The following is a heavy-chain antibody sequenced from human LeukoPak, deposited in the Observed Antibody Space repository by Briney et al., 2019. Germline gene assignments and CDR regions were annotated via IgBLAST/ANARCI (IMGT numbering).Heavy chain of an antibody. CDR2: ISDIGSI. Sequence: PSETLSLTCTVSGGSISSYYWSWMRQPPGKGLEWIAYISDIGSINYNPSLKSRVTISLDTSKNQFSLKLSSVTAADTAVYYCAGHHPRNTVDFWGQGTLVTVSS. CDR3: AGHHPRNTVDF. CDR1: GGSISSYY. V-gene: IGHV4-59*08. J-gene: IGHJ4*02. D-gene: IGHD2/OR15-2a*01.